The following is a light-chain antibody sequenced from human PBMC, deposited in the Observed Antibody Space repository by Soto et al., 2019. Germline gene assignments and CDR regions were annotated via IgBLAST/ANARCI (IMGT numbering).Light chain of an antibody. CDR1: SSDVGNYNR. Sequence: QSVLTQPASVSGSPGQSITISCTATSSDVGNYNRVSWYQQHPGEAPKLMIYEVSQRASGVSNRFSGAKAGKAASVAISGLQAEDEADYYCCSYAGSGTYVFGTGTKVTVL. CDR3: CSYAGSGTYV. CDR2: EVS. J-gene: IGLJ1*01. V-gene: IGLV2-23*02.